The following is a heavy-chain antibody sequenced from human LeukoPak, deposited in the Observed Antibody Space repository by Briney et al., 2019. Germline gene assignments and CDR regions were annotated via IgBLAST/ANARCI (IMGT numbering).Heavy chain of an antibody. CDR2: ITNSGSTI. CDR3: ARSAALYYYMDV. D-gene: IGHD6-6*01. CDR1: GFTFSDYY. Sequence: GGSLRLSCAASGFTFSDYYMSWIRQAPGKGLEWVSYITNSGSTIYYADSVKGRFTISRDNAKNSLYLQMNSLRDEDTTVYYCARSAALYYYMDVWGKGTTVTVSS. J-gene: IGHJ6*03. V-gene: IGHV3-11*04.